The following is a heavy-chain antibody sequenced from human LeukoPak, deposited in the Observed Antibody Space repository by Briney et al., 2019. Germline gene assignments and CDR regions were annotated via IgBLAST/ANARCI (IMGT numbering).Heavy chain of an antibody. V-gene: IGHV4-34*01. CDR2: INHSGST. Sequence: NSSETLSLTCAVYGGSFSGYYWSWIRQPPGKGLEWIGEINHSGSTNYNPSLKSRVTISVDTSKNQFSLKLSSVTAADTAVYYCARLRLAAAVTTFYYYDYIDVWGKGTTVTISS. CDR3: ARLRLAAAVTTFYYYDYIDV. CDR1: GGSFSGYY. D-gene: IGHD6-13*01. J-gene: IGHJ6*03.